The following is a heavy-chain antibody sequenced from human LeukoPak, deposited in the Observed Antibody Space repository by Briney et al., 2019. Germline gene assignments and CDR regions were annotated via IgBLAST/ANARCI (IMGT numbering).Heavy chain of an antibody. Sequence: GESLKNSCKGSGYSFTSYWIGWVRQMPGKGLEWVGDIFSGDSDTRYSPSFQGQVTISADKSISTAYLQWSSLKASDTAMYYCARRGTVNDYYYYYGMDVWAKGPRSPSP. CDR2: IFSGDSDT. D-gene: IGHD4-17*01. CDR3: ARRGTVNDYYYYYGMDV. J-gene: IGHJ6*02. CDR1: GYSFTSYW. V-gene: IGHV5-51*01.